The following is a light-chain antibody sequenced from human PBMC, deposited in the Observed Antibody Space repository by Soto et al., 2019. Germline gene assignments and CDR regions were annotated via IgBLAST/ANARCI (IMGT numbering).Light chain of an antibody. CDR1: SSNIGARYD. CDR2: GNS. J-gene: IGLJ2*01. CDR3: QSYDSSLSGSV. V-gene: IGLV1-40*01. Sequence: QSVLTQPPSVSGAPGQRVTISCTGSSSNIGARYDVHWYQQLPGTAPKLLIYGNSNRPSGVPDRFSGSKSGTSASLAITGLQDEDEADYYCQSYDSSLSGSVFGGGTKLTVL.